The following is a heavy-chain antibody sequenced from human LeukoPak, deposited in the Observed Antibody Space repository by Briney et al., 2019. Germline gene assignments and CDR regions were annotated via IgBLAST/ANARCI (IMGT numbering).Heavy chain of an antibody. CDR2: INSDGSST. Sequence: GGSLRLSCAASGFTFSSYWMHWVRQAPGKGLVWVSRINSDGSSTSYADSVKGRFTISRDNAKNSLYLQMNSLRAEDTALYYCAKDYDSSGASFDYWGQGTLVTVSS. D-gene: IGHD3-22*01. CDR1: GFTFSSYW. CDR3: AKDYDSSGASFDY. J-gene: IGHJ4*02. V-gene: IGHV3-74*01.